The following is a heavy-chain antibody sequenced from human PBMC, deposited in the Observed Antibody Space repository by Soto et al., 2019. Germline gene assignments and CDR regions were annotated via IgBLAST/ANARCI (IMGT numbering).Heavy chain of an antibody. V-gene: IGHV3-23*01. J-gene: IGHJ6*03. CDR3: SKRTIFGVVTPYYMAV. CDR2: ISGSGGST. CDR1: WFTFSSYA. D-gene: IGHD3-3*01. Sequence: GGSLRLCYAAAWFTFSSYAMSWVRQTPGKGLEWVSAISGSGGSTYYADSVKGRFTISRDNSKNTLYLQMNSLRAEDTAVYFCSKRTIFGVVTPYYMAVWGKGTTVTGSS.